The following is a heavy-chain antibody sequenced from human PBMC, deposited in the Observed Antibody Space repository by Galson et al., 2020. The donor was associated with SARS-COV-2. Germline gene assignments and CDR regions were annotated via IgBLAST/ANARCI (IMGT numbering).Heavy chain of an antibody. CDR1: GFTFSSYN. V-gene: IGHV3-21*01. J-gene: IGHJ6*02. CDR3: ARDFTNCADYYAMDV. CDR2: ISTTSRYI. Sequence: TGGSLRLSCAASGFTFSSYNMNWVRQAPGKGLEWVSSISTTSRYIYYADSVKGRFTISRDNTKNSLYLQMNSLRAEDTALYYCARDFTNCADYYAMDVWGQGTTVTVSS. D-gene: IGHD7-27*01.